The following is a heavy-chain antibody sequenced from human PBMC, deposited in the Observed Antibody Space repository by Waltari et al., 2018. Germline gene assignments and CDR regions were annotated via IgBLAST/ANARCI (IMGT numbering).Heavy chain of an antibody. CDR2: IWIADYT. CDR1: GFTFSSYD. V-gene: IGHV3-13*01. Sequence: EVQLVESGGGLVQPGGSLRLSCEASGFTFSSYDMHWVRQATGKGLEWVSTIWIADYTYYPGSVKSRFTITRENAKNSMYLQMNSLRAGDTAVYYCARVRTGYFDLWGRGTLVTVSS. CDR3: ARVRTGYFDL. J-gene: IGHJ2*01.